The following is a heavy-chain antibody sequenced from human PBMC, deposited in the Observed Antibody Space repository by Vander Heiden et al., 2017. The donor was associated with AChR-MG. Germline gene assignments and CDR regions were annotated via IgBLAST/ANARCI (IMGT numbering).Heavy chain of an antibody. CDR2: IYTSGST. CDR1: GGSISRYY. CDR3: ARGIRQRWLQKFSFDY. J-gene: IGHJ4*02. V-gene: IGHV4-4*07. D-gene: IGHD5-12*01. Sequence: QVQLQESGPGLVKTSETLSLTCTASGGSISRYYWSWIRQPAGKGLEWIGRIYTSGSTNYNPSLKSRVTMSVDTSKNQFSLKLSSVTAADTAVYYCARGIRQRWLQKFSFDYWGQGTLVTVSS.